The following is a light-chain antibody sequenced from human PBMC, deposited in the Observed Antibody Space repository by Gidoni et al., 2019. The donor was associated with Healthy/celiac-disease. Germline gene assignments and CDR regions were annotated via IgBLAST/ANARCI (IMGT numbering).Light chain of an antibody. CDR2: AAS. Sequence: DIQMTQSPSSLSASVGDRVTITCRASQSISGYLNWYQQKPGKAPKLLIYAASSLQSGVPSRFSGSGSGTDFTLTISSRQPEDFATYYCQQSYSTPPWTFGQGTKVEIK. CDR3: QQSYSTPPWT. J-gene: IGKJ1*01. CDR1: QSISGY. V-gene: IGKV1-39*01.